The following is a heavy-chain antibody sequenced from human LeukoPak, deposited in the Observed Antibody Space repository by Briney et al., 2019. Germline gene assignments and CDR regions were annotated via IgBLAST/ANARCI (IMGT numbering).Heavy chain of an antibody. J-gene: IGHJ3*02. Sequence: GGSLRLSCAASGFTFSSYAMHWVRQAPGKGLEWVAVISYDGSNKYYADSVKGRFTISRDNSKNTLYLQMNSLRAEDTAVYYCARGPNRLYCSGGSCYGAAFDIWAKGQWSPSLQ. CDR1: GFTFSSYA. CDR3: ARGPNRLYCSGGSCYGAAFDI. D-gene: IGHD2-15*01. CDR2: ISYDGSNK. V-gene: IGHV3-30*04.